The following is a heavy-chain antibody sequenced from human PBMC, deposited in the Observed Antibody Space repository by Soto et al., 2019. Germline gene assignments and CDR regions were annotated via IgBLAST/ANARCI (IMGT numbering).Heavy chain of an antibody. CDR1: GGSISSGSYY. CDR2: IYYSGST. J-gene: IGHJ4*02. V-gene: IGHV4-39*01. CDR3: ARLGCSGGSCLLFDY. D-gene: IGHD2-15*01. Sequence: SETLSLTCTVSGGSISSGSYYWGWIRQPPGKGLEWIGSIYYSGSTYYNQSLKSRVTISVDTSKNQFSLKLSSVTAADTAVYYCARLGCSGGSCLLFDYWGQGTLVTVSS.